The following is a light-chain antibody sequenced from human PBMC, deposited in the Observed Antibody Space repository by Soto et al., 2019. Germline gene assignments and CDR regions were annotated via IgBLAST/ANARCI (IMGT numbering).Light chain of an antibody. CDR3: QQSYSTPLT. J-gene: IGKJ4*01. CDR1: QSISSY. Sequence: DIQMTHSPSSMSASVWDRFTITCXASQSISSYLNWYQQKPGKAPELLIYAASSLQSGVPSRFSGSGSGTEFTLTISSLHPEDFATYYCQQSYSTPLTFGGGTKVDI. CDR2: AAS. V-gene: IGKV1-39*01.